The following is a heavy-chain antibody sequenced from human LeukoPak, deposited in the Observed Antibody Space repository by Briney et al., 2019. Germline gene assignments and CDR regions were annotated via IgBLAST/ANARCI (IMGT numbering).Heavy chain of an antibody. V-gene: IGHV1-69*06. CDR2: IIPIFGTA. CDR3: ARDLVGSAISYSSGAWDY. CDR1: GGTFSSYA. J-gene: IGHJ4*02. Sequence: SVKVSCKASGGTFSSYAISWVRQAPGQGLEWMGGIIPIFGTANYAQKFQGRVTITADKSTGTAYMELSSLRPEDTAVYYCARDLVGSAISYSSGAWDYWGQGTLVTVSS. D-gene: IGHD3-10*01.